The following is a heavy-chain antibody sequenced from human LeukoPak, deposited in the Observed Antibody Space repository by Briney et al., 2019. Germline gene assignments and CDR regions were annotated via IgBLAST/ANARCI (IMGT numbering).Heavy chain of an antibody. CDR1: GFKFDDYN. J-gene: IGHJ6*03. Sequence: GGSLRLSCTASGFKFDDYNMSWFRQAPGKGLEWVGFIRSKAYGGTTEYAASVKGRFTISRDDSKSIAYLQMNSLKTEDTAVYYCTRVAYVATNLYYYYYMDVWGKGTTVTISS. CDR3: TRVAYVATNLYYYYYMDV. D-gene: IGHD5-12*01. CDR2: IRSKAYGGTT. V-gene: IGHV3-49*03.